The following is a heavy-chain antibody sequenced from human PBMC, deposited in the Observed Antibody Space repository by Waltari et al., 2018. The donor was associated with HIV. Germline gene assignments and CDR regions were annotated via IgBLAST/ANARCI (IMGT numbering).Heavy chain of an antibody. D-gene: IGHD3-16*01. CDR1: GYTFTSYD. V-gene: IGHV1-8*01. CDR3: ARGLTRMITFVIYYYYGMDV. Sequence: QVQLVQSGAEVKKPGASVKVSCTASGYTFTSYDINWVRQATGQGLGWMGWMNPNSGNTGYAQKFQGRVTMTRNTSISTAYMELSSLRSEDTAVYYCARGLTRMITFVIYYYYGMDVWGQGTTVTVSS. CDR2: MNPNSGNT. J-gene: IGHJ6*02.